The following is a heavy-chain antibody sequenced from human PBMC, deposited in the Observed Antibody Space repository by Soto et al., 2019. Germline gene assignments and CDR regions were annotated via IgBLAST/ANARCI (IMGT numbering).Heavy chain of an antibody. D-gene: IGHD5-12*01. V-gene: IGHV1-69*13. CDR1: GGTFSSYA. Sequence: GASVKVSCKASGGTFSSYAISWVRQAPGQGLEWMGGIIPIFGTANYAQKFQGRVTITADESTSTAYMELSSLRSEDTAVYYCARVGMATIKSGYYYYGMDVWGQGTTVTVS. J-gene: IGHJ6*02. CDR3: ARVGMATIKSGYYYYGMDV. CDR2: IIPIFGTA.